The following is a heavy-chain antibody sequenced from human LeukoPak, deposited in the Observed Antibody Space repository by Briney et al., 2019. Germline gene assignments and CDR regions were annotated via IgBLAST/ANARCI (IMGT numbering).Heavy chain of an antibody. Sequence: SETLSLTCAVYGGSFSGYYWSWIRQPPGKGLEWIGEINHSGSTNYNPSLKSRVTISVDTSKNQFSLKLSSVTAADTAVYYCARGPIAVAGTGYRYWGQGTLVTVSS. CDR1: GGSFSGYY. J-gene: IGHJ4*02. CDR2: INHSGST. CDR3: ARGPIAVAGTGYRY. V-gene: IGHV4-34*01. D-gene: IGHD6-19*01.